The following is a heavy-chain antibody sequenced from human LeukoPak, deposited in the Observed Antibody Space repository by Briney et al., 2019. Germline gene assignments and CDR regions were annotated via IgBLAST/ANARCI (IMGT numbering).Heavy chain of an antibody. Sequence: PGGSLRLSCAASGFTFSSYAMSWVRQAPGKGLEWVSAISGSGGSTYYADSVKGRFTISRDNSKNTLYLQMNSLRAEDTAVYYCLYYDFWSGPTNFDYWGQGTLVTVSS. D-gene: IGHD3-3*01. CDR1: GFTFSSYA. J-gene: IGHJ4*02. V-gene: IGHV3-23*01. CDR3: LYYDFWSGPTNFDY. CDR2: ISGSGGST.